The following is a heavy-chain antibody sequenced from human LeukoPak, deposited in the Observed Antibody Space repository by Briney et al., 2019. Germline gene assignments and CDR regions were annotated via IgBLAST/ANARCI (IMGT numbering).Heavy chain of an antibody. CDR2: INSGSSSV. D-gene: IGHD6-13*01. CDR1: GFTFRNYT. Sequence: GGSLRLSCEASGFTFRNYTMNRFRQAPGKGLEWVSYINSGSSSVYYADSVKGRFTISRDNAKNSLNLQMNSLRAEDTAVYYCARDILEQQLPFDPWGQGTLVTVSS. CDR3: ARDILEQQLPFDP. J-gene: IGHJ5*02. V-gene: IGHV3-48*04.